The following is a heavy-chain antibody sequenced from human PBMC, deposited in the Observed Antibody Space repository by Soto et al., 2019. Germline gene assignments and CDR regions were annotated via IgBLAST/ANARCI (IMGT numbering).Heavy chain of an antibody. CDR3: ARDHQYSSGWYSSGWFDP. CDR2: IIPIFGTA. D-gene: IGHD6-19*01. CDR1: GGTFSSYA. V-gene: IGHV1-69*01. Sequence: QVQLVQSGAEVKKPGSSVKVSCKASGGTFSSYAISWVRQAPGQGLEWMGGIIPIFGTANYAQKFQGRVTITADESTSTAYMELSSLRSEDTAVYYCARDHQYSSGWYSSGWFDPWGQGTLVTVSS. J-gene: IGHJ5*02.